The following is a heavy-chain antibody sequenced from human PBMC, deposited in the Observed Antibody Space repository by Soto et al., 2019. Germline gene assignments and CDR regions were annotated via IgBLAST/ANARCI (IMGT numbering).Heavy chain of an antibody. D-gene: IGHD5-12*01. CDR3: AREGDHCNYDYGLDF. CDR1: GYTFTRFA. J-gene: IGHJ4*02. Sequence: QVLLVQSGAEVRKPGASVKFSCKASGYTFTRFAIHWVRQAPGQGLEWMGWINAVNGNTRYSQKFQGRATLTLDTSADTAYMEVSSLTSGDTATYYCAREGDHCNYDYGLDFWGQGTLLTVSS. V-gene: IGHV1-3*01. CDR2: INAVNGNT.